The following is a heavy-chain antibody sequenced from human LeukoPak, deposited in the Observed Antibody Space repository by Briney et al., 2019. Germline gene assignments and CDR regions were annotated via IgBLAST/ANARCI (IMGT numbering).Heavy chain of an antibody. CDR2: IYYSGST. D-gene: IGHD5-24*01. V-gene: IGHV4-59*01. J-gene: IGHJ4*02. CDR1: GGSISSYY. Sequence: SETLSLTCTVSGGSISSYYWSWIRQPPGKGLEWIGYIYYSGSTNYNPSLKSRITISVDTSKNQFSLKLTSITAADTAVYYCARVRGGTYNHYFDYRGQGTLVTVSS. CDR3: ARVRGGTYNHYFDY.